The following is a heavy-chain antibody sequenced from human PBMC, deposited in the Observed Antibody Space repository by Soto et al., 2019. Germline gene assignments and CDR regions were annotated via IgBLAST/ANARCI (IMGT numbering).Heavy chain of an antibody. CDR1: GFTFSSYG. V-gene: IGHV3-33*01. J-gene: IGHJ4*02. D-gene: IGHD3-22*01. Sequence: GGSLRLSCAASGFTFSSYGMHWVRQAPGKGLEWVAVIWYDGSNKYYADSVKGRFTISRDNSKNTLYLQMNSLRAEDTAVYYCARVHYYDSSGYFDYWGQGTLVTVSS. CDR3: ARVHYYDSSGYFDY. CDR2: IWYDGSNK.